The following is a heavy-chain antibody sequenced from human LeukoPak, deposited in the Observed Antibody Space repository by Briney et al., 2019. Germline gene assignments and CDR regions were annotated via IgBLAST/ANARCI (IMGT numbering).Heavy chain of an antibody. CDR1: GYTFTSYG. V-gene: IGHV1-69*13. J-gene: IGHJ4*02. Sequence: ASVKVSCKASGYTFTSYGISWVRQAPGQGLEWMGWIIPIFGTANYAQKFQGRVTITADESTSTGYMELSSLRSEDTAVYYCARGGFYGSGSYPDYYFDSWGQGTLVTVSS. CDR2: IIPIFGTA. CDR3: ARGGFYGSGSYPDYYFDS. D-gene: IGHD3-10*01.